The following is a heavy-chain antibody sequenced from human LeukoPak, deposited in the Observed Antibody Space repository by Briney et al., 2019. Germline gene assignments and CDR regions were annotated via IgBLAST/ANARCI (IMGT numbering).Heavy chain of an antibody. CDR1: GYTFTSYY. V-gene: IGHV1-46*01. D-gene: IGHD3-22*01. Sequence: ASVKVSCKASGYTFTSYYMHWVRQAPGQGLEWMGIINPSGGSTSYAQKFQGRVTMTRDTSTSTVYMELSSLRSEDTAVYYCARDPYDSSGYYSYYFDYWSQGTLVTVSS. J-gene: IGHJ4*02. CDR3: ARDPYDSSGYYSYYFDY. CDR2: INPSGGST.